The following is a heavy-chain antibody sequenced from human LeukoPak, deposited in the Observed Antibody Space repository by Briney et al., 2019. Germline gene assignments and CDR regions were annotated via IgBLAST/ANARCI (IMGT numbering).Heavy chain of an antibody. V-gene: IGHV4-61*01. CDR1: GDSISSSNYY. J-gene: IGHJ5*02. CDR2: IYYSGST. Sequence: SETLSLTCTVSGDSISSSNYYWSWIRQPPGKGLEWIGYIYYSGSTSYNPSLKSRVTMSVDTSKKQISLKVRSVTAADTAVYYCARTTEDCSSTSCYQYWFDPWGQGTLVTVSS. D-gene: IGHD2-2*01. CDR3: ARTTEDCSSTSCYQYWFDP.